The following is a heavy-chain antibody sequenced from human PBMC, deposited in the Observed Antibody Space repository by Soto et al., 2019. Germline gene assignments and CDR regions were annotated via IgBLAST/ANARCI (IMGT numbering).Heavy chain of an antibody. D-gene: IGHD6-6*01. CDR3: AREKQLLLGPNWFDP. J-gene: IGHJ5*02. CDR2: IYSGGST. CDR1: GFTVSSNY. V-gene: IGHV3-53*01. Sequence: EVQLVESGGGLIQPGESLRLSCAASGFTVSSNYMSWVRQAPGKRLEWVSVIYSGGSTYYTDSVKGRFTISRDNSKNTLYLQMNSLRAEDTAVYYCAREKQLLLGPNWFDPWGQGTLVTVSS.